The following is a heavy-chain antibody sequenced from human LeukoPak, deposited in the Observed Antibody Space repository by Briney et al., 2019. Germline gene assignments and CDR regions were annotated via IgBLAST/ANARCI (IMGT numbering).Heavy chain of an antibody. Sequence: ASVKVSCKASGSTFTNYGISWVRQAPGQGLEWMGWISGYNGKTKYAQKLRGRVTMTTDTSTSTAYMELRSLRSDDTVLFFKQKTAYDILTGYFQPNWFDPWGQGTLVIVSS. CDR1: GSTFTNYG. CDR3: QKTAYDILTGYFQPNWFDP. J-gene: IGHJ5*02. V-gene: IGHV1-18*01. D-gene: IGHD3-9*01. CDR2: ISGYNGKT.